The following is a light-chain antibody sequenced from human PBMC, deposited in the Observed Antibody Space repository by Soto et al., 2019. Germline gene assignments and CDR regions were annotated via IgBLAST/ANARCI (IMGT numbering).Light chain of an antibody. CDR3: ASYAGTYSFFYV. J-gene: IGLJ1*01. Sequence: QSVLAXPPSASGSPGQSVTISCTGTSSDVGAYNYVSWYQQLPGKAPKLIIYEVSKRPSGVPDRFSGSKSGNTASLTVSGLQAEDEADYSCASYAGTYSFFYVFGTGTKVTVL. CDR2: EVS. CDR1: SSDVGAYNY. V-gene: IGLV2-8*01.